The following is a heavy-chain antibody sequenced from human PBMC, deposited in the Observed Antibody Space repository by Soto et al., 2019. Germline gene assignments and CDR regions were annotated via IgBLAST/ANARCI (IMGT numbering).Heavy chain of an antibody. Sequence: PSETLSLTCGVSCGSISSGGYSWSWIRQPPGKGLEWIGYIYHSGSTYYNPSLKSRVTISVDRPKNQFSLKLSSVAAADTAVYYCSRVPGPWGQGTLVTVSS. CDR1: CGSISSGGYS. CDR2: IYHSGST. CDR3: SRVPGP. V-gene: IGHV4-30-2*01. J-gene: IGHJ5*02.